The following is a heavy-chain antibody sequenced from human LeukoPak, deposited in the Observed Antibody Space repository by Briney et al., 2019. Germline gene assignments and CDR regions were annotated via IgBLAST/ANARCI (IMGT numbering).Heavy chain of an antibody. CDR2: IYYSGST. CDR3: ARGGVYYDILTGYSPDAFDI. V-gene: IGHV4-59*01. Sequence: SETLSLTCTVSGGSISSYYWSWIRQPPGKGLEWFGYIYYSGSTNYNPSLKSRVTISVDTSKNQFSLKLSSVTAADTAVYYCARGGVYYDILTGYSPDAFDIWGQGTMVTVSS. J-gene: IGHJ3*02. D-gene: IGHD3-9*01. CDR1: GGSISSYY.